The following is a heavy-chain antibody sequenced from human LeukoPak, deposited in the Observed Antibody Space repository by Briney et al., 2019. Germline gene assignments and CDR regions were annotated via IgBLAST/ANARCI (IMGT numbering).Heavy chain of an antibody. D-gene: IGHD3-22*01. CDR3: ARVSYDSSGYYSSAFAFDI. CDR2: IYTSGST. Sequence: SQTLSLTCTVSGGSISSGSYYWSWIRQPARKGLEWIGRIYTSGSTNYNPSPKSRVTISVDTSKNQFSLKLSSVTAADTAVYYCARVSYDSSGYYSSAFAFDIWGQGTMVTVSS. V-gene: IGHV4-61*02. CDR1: GGSISSGSYY. J-gene: IGHJ3*02.